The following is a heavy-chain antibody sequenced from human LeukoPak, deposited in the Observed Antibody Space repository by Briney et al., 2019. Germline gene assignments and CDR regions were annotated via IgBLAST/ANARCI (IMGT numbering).Heavy chain of an antibody. CDR2: IYYSGST. CDR1: GGSISSGDYY. D-gene: IGHD4-17*01. CDR3: AQMTTVTTGHWYFDL. Sequence: SQTLSLTCTVSGGSISSGDYYWSWIRQPPGKGLEWIGYIYYSGSTYYNPSLKSRVTISVDMSKNQFSLKLSSVTAADAAVYYCAQMTTVTTGHWYFDLWGRGTLVTVSS. V-gene: IGHV4-30-4*01. J-gene: IGHJ2*01.